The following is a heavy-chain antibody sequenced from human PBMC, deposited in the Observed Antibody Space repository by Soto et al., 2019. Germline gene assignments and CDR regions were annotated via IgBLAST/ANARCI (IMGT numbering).Heavy chain of an antibody. D-gene: IGHD2-15*01. CDR2: IYYSGST. CDR3: ARHVGPLLPMFDP. CDR1: GGSISSSSYY. V-gene: IGHV4-39*01. Sequence: SETLSLTCTVSGGSISSSSYYWGWIRQPPGKGLEWIGSIYYSGSTYYNPSLKSRVTISVDTSKNQFSLKLSSVTAADTAVYYCARHVGPLLPMFDPWGQGTLVTVSS. J-gene: IGHJ5*02.